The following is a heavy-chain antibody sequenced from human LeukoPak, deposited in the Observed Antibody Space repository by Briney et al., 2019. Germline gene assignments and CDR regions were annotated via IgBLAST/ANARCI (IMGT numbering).Heavy chain of an antibody. CDR3: ARVLSRRQNVWGSYRSISNWFDP. D-gene: IGHD3-16*02. J-gene: IGHJ5*02. Sequence: SVKVSCKASGGTFSSYAISWVRQAPGQGLEWMGGIIPIFGTANYAQKFQGRVTITADESTSTAYMELSSLRSEDTAVYYCARVLSRRQNVWGSYRSISNWFDPWGQGTLVTVSS. CDR2: IIPIFGTA. CDR1: GGTFSSYA. V-gene: IGHV1-69*13.